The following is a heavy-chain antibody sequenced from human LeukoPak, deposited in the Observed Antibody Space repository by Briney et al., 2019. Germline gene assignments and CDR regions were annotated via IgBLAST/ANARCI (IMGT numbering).Heavy chain of an antibody. D-gene: IGHD3-22*01. Sequence: GGSLRLSCAASGFTFSSYSMNWVRQAPGKGLEWVSSISSSSSYIYYADSVKGRFTISRDNAKNSLYLQMNSLRAEDTAVYYCARDFSDSSGYYYFSLDYWGQGTLVTVSS. J-gene: IGHJ4*02. CDR1: GFTFSSYS. CDR3: ARDFSDSSGYYYFSLDY. CDR2: ISSSSSYI. V-gene: IGHV3-21*01.